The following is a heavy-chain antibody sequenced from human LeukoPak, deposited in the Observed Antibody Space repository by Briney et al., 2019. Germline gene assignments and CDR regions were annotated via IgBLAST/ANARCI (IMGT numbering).Heavy chain of an antibody. D-gene: IGHD6-13*01. CDR3: ARGGAAAGFDY. Sequence: SQTLSLTCAISGDSVSSNSAVWNWIRQSPSRGVEWLGRTYYRSKWYNEYAASVTGRMTIDPDTSKNHFSLQLNSLTPEDTAVYYCARGGAAAGFDYWGQGTLVTVSS. V-gene: IGHV6-1*01. J-gene: IGHJ4*02. CDR2: TYYRSKWYN. CDR1: GDSVSSNSAV.